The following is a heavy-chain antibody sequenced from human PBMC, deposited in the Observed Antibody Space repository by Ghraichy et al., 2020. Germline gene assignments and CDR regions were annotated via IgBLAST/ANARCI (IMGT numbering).Heavy chain of an antibody. CDR2: IKQDGSEK. J-gene: IGHJ6*02. V-gene: IGHV3-7*03. CDR1: GFTFSSYW. D-gene: IGHD2-15*01. CDR3: ARGGYCSGGSCSPHYYYGMDV. Sequence: GGSLRLSCAASGFTFSSYWMSWVRQAPGKGLEWVANIKQDGSEKYYVDSVKGRFTISRDNAKNSLYLQMNSLRAEDTAVYYCARGGYCSGGSCSPHYYYGMDVWGQGTTVTVSS.